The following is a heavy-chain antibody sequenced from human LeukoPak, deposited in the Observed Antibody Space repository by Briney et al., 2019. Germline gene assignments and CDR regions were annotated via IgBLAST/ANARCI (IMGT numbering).Heavy chain of an antibody. J-gene: IGHJ4*02. CDR3: GRIFYASSGYYLDDFYFDF. CDR1: GASIMSDTYY. CDR2: NYYSGNV. Sequence: SETLSLTCTVSGASIMSDTYYWGWISQPQGRGLEGNVSNYYSGNVYYSPSGQSRITLGVYTYTNQFALKLITISDTDTALYYCGRIFYASSGYYLDDFYFDFWGEGTLVTVSS. V-gene: IGHV4-39*06. D-gene: IGHD3-22*01.